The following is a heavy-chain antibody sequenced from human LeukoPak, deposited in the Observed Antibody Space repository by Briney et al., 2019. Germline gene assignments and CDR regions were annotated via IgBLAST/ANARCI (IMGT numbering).Heavy chain of an antibody. Sequence: GGSLRLSCAASEFTFTSYELNWVRQAPRKALEWVSYISSSGNTISYADSVKGRFTISRDNAKNSLYLQVISLRAEDTAVYYCARGPSIAARYDAFDIWGQGTMVTVSS. D-gene: IGHD6-6*01. J-gene: IGHJ3*02. CDR1: EFTFTSYE. CDR2: ISSSGNTI. V-gene: IGHV3-48*03. CDR3: ARGPSIAARYDAFDI.